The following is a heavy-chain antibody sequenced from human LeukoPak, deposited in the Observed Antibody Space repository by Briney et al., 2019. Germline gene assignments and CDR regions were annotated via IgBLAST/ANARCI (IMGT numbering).Heavy chain of an antibody. CDR2: IIPIFGTA. CDR3: ARSNYDYVWGSYRTQNYYYYYMDV. V-gene: IGHV1-69*06. J-gene: IGHJ6*03. D-gene: IGHD3-16*02. CDR1: GGTFSSYA. Sequence: GASVKVSCKASGGTFSSYAISWVRHAPGQGLEWMGGIIPIFGTANYAQKFQGRVTITADKSTSTAYMELSSLRSEDTAVYYCARSNYDYVWGSYRTQNYYYYYMDVWGKGTTVTVSS.